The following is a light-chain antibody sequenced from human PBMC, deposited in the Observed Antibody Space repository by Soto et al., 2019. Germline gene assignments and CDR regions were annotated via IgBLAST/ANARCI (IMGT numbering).Light chain of an antibody. J-gene: IGKJ1*01. Sequence: EILLTQSPGTLSLSPGDRATLSCRASQSLGSGYLAWYRQKPGQAPRILIYAASSRATGVPDRFNGSGSGTDFSLTISRLEPEDFAVYYCQQYDTSPRTFGQGAKVDIK. V-gene: IGKV3-20*01. CDR2: AAS. CDR1: QSLGSGY. CDR3: QQYDTSPRT.